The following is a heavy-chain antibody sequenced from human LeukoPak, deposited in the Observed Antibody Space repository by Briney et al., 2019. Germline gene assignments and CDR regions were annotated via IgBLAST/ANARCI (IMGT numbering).Heavy chain of an antibody. J-gene: IGHJ3*01. V-gene: IGHV4-31*03. CDR3: ATPYCGAISCLDVFDV. CDR1: GVSLSSDKYY. D-gene: IGHD2-21*01. Sequence: SQTLSLTCTVSGVSLSSDKYYWTWIRQRPGKGLEWIGHIYYSGSTSFNPSLKSRVSMSMDTSKSQFSLKLTSVTAADTAVYYCATPYCGAISCLDVFDVWGQGTVVTISS. CDR2: IYYSGST.